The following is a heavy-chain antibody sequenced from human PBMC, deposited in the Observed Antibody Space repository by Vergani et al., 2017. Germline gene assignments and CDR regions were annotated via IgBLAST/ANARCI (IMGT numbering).Heavy chain of an antibody. D-gene: IGHD3-10*01. CDR2: IWYDGSNK. CDR1: GFTFSSYG. V-gene: IGHV3-33*01. CDR3: ARDFRVGATILDS. J-gene: IGHJ4*02. Sequence: QVHLVESGGGVVQPGRSLTLSCSASGFTFSSYGMHWVRQAPGKGLEWVACIWYDGSNKRYVESVKGRFTISRDNSKITVYLQMNSLRADDTAVYYCARDFRVGATILDSWGQGSLVTVTS.